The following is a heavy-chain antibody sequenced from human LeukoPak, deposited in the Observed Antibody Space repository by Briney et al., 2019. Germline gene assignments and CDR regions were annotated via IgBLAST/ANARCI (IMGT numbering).Heavy chain of an antibody. CDR3: ARDGGGGYNQIDF. Sequence: PGGSLRLSCAASGFTFSNYAMHWVRQGLVKGLESMAVVSHDGIQTYYADSVKGRFTISRDNSKSTPFLQMNSLRAEDTAVYYCARDGGGGYNQIDFWGQGTLVTVSS. CDR2: VSHDGIQT. V-gene: IGHV3-30-3*01. D-gene: IGHD5-24*01. CDR1: GFTFSNYA. J-gene: IGHJ4*02.